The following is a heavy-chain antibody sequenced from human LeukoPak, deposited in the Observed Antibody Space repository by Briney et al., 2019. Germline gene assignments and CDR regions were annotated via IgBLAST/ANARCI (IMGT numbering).Heavy chain of an antibody. D-gene: IGHD5-18*01. Sequence: QTGGSLRLSCAASGFTFSSYEMNWVRQAPGKGLEWVSYISSSGSTIYYADSVKGRFTISRDNAKNSLYLQMNSLRAEDTAVYYCARGPAEEDTAMAKINWFDPWGQGTLVTVSS. J-gene: IGHJ5*02. CDR3: ARGPAEEDTAMAKINWFDP. CDR1: GFTFSSYE. CDR2: ISSSGSTI. V-gene: IGHV3-48*03.